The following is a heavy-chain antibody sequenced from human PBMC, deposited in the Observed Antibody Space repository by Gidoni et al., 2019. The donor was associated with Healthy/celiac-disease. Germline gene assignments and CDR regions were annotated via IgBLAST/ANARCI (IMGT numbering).Heavy chain of an antibody. J-gene: IGHJ6*02. CDR2: ISYDGSNK. Sequence: LEWVAVISYDGSNKYYADSVKGRFTISRDNSKNTLYLQMNRRRAEETAVYYCAKDSRNLYGDYAIYYYYGMDVWGQGTTVTVSS. D-gene: IGHD4-17*01. CDR3: AKDSRNLYGDYAIYYYYGMDV. V-gene: IGHV3-30*18.